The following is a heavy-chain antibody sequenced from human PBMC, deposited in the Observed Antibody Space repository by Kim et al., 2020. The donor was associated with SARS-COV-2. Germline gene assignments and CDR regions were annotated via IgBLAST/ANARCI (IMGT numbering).Heavy chain of an antibody. D-gene: IGHD3-16*01. CDR3: ARERGKEGYRD. Sequence: SKAESVKGRFTISRDNAKNTLYKQMNSLRAEDTAVYFCARERGKEGYRDWGQGTLVTVSS. V-gene: IGHV3-74*01. J-gene: IGHJ4*02.